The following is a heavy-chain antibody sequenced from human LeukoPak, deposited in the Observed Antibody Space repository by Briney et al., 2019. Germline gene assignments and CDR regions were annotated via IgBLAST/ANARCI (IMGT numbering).Heavy chain of an antibody. CDR3: ARQKSAYWFDP. J-gene: IGHJ5*02. V-gene: IGHV4-4*07. CDR2: IYTSGIT. Sequence: PSETLSLTCTVSGGSISSYYWSCIRQPAGKGLEWIGRIYTSGITNYNPSLKSRVTMSVDTSKNQFSLKLNSVTAADTAVYYCARQKSAYWFDPWGQGTLVTVSP. CDR1: GGSISSYY.